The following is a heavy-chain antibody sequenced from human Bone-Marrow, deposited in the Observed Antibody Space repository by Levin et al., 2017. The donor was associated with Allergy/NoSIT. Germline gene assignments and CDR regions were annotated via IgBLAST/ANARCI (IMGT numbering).Heavy chain of an antibody. CDR1: GFTFSNYG. D-gene: IGHD3-3*01. Sequence: PGGSLRLSCGASGFTFSNYGMHWVRQAPGKGLEWVAVVSYDGSHTYYVDSVKGRFTISRDNPKNTLYLQMDSLRPEDTAVYYCAKDRRMGLRDKDGHDFYQYHGLDVWGQGTTVTVSS. CDR2: VSYDGSHT. V-gene: IGHV3-30*18. CDR3: AKDRRMGLRDKDGHDFYQYHGLDV. J-gene: IGHJ6*02.